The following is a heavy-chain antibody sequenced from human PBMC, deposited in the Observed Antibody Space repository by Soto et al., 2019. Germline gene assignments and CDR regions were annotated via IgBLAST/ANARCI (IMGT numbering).Heavy chain of an antibody. Sequence: ASVKVSCKASGYTFFKYFIHWVRQAPGQGLEWIGIINPSRGSATYGPIFQGRVSLTTDMPTSTVYMELSSLRSEDTAIYYCARPLIGNTIDLWGQGTSVTVSS. CDR3: ARPLIGNTIDL. CDR2: INPSRGSA. CDR1: GYTFFKYF. V-gene: IGHV1-46*01. J-gene: IGHJ3*01. D-gene: IGHD1-7*01.